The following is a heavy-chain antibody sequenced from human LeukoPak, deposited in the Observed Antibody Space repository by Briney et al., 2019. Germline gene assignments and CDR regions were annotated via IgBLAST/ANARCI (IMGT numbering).Heavy chain of an antibody. V-gene: IGHV3-53*01. D-gene: IGHD1-26*01. CDR2: IYSGGST. J-gene: IGHJ4*02. Sequence: GGSLRLSCAASGFTVSSNYMSWVRQAPGKGLEWVSVIYSGGSTYYADSVKGRFTISRDNSKNTLYLQMNSLRAEDTAVYYCAESGGELPGGLFDYWGQGTLVTVSS. CDR1: GFTVSSNY. CDR3: AESGGELPGGLFDY.